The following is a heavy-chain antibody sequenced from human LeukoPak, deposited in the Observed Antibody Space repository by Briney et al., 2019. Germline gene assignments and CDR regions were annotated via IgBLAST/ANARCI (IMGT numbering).Heavy chain of an antibody. D-gene: IGHD5-18*01. J-gene: IGHJ5*02. CDR1: GFTVSSNY. V-gene: IGHV3-53*01. CDR2: IYSGGST. Sequence: PGGSLRLSCAASGFTVSSNYMSWVRQAPGKGLEWVSIIYSGGSTFYADSVKGRFTISRDNSKNTVYVQMNSLRAEDTAVYYCAKGEGRHLWRAWFDPWGQGTLVTVSS. CDR3: AKGEGRHLWRAWFDP.